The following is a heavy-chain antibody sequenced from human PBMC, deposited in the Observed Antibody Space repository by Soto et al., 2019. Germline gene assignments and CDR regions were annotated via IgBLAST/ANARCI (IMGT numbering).Heavy chain of an antibody. J-gene: IGHJ4*02. Sequence: SETLSLTCAVYGGSFSGYYWSWIRQPPGKGLEWIGEINHSGSTNYNPSLKSRVTISVDTSKNQFSLKLSSVTAADTAVYYCARGRQPYSSSWYVFDYWGQGTLVTVSS. V-gene: IGHV4-34*01. D-gene: IGHD6-13*01. CDR1: GGSFSGYY. CDR2: INHSGST. CDR3: ARGRQPYSSSWYVFDY.